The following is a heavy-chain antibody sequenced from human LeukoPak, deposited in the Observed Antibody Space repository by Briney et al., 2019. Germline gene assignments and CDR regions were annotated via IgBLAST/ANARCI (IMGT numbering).Heavy chain of an antibody. Sequence: SVTVSCKASGGTFSSYAISWVRQAPGQGLEWMGGIIPIFGTANYAQKFQGRVTITADESTSTVYMELSSLRSEDTAVYYCASNTVAGGYWYFDLWGRGTLVTVSS. CDR2: IIPIFGTA. CDR1: GGTFSSYA. V-gene: IGHV1-69*01. D-gene: IGHD6-19*01. J-gene: IGHJ2*01. CDR3: ASNTVAGGYWYFDL.